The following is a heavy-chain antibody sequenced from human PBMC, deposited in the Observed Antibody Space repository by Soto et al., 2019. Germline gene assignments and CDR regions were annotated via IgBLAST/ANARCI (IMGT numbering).Heavy chain of an antibody. Sequence: GGSLRLSCAASGFTFSSYAMHWVRQAPGKGLERVAVISYDGSNKYYADSVKGRFTISRDNSKNTLYLQMNSLKAEETAVYYCARDFSSTSSCGYYSYYYGMDVWGQGTTVTVSS. V-gene: IGHV3-30-3*01. J-gene: IGHJ6*02. CDR1: GFTFSSYA. CDR2: ISYDGSNK. CDR3: ARDFSSTSSCGYYSYYYGMDV. D-gene: IGHD3-3*01.